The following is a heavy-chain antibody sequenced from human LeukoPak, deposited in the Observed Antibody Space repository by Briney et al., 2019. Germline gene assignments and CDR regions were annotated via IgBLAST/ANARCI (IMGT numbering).Heavy chain of an antibody. V-gene: IGHV3-48*03. Sequence: PGGSLRLSCAASGFTFSSYEMNWVRQAPGKGLEWVSYISSSGSTIYYADSVKGRFTTSRDNAKNSLYLQMDSLRAEDTAVYYCAREGFLEWPNSPAFDIWGQGTMVTVSS. D-gene: IGHD3-3*01. CDR1: GFTFSSYE. J-gene: IGHJ3*02. CDR3: AREGFLEWPNSPAFDI. CDR2: ISSSGSTI.